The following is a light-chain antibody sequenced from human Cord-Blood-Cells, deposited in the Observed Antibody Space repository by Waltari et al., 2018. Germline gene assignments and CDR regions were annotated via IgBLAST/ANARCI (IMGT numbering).Light chain of an antibody. Sequence: EIVMTQSPATLSVSPGGRATRSCRASQSVSSNLAWYQQTPGQAPRLLIYGASTRATVTPASFSGSGSGTEFTLTISSLQSEDFAVYYCQQYNNWPPGTFGQGTKVEIK. CDR3: QQYNNWPPGT. J-gene: IGKJ1*01. CDR2: GAS. CDR1: QSVSSN. V-gene: IGKV3-15*01.